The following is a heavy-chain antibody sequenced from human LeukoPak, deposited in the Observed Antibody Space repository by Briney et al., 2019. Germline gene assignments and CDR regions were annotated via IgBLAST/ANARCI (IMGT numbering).Heavy chain of an antibody. CDR3: AKDRNSEGGAAKNY. V-gene: IGHV3-23*01. CDR2: ISGSGGST. D-gene: IGHD1-26*01. Sequence: HPGGSLSLSCAASGFTFSNYAMSWVRQAPGKGLEWVSTISGSGGSTYYADSVKGRVSISRDNSKNTLYLQMNSLRAKDTAVYYCAKDRNSEGGAAKNYWGQGTLVTVSS. CDR1: GFTFSNYA. J-gene: IGHJ4*02.